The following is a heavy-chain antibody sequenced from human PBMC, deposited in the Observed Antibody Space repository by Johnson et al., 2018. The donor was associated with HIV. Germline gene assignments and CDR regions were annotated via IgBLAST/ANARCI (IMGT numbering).Heavy chain of an antibody. CDR1: GFTFCDYY. V-gene: IGHV3-11*04. Sequence: QVQLVESGGGLVKPGGSLRLSCAASGFTFCDYYMSWIRQAPGKGLEWVSYISNSGETVFYADSVKGRFTVSRDNTKNSLFLQIDTLRAEDTAVYYCARAKLGGVFDLWGQGTMVTVSS. CDR2: ISNSGETV. J-gene: IGHJ3*01. CDR3: ARAKLGGVFDL. D-gene: IGHD2-8*02.